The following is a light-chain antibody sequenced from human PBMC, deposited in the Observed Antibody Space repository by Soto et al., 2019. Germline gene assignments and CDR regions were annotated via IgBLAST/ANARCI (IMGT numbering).Light chain of an antibody. CDR2: GAS. CDR1: QSVSSS. Sequence: EIVLTQSPGTLSLSPGEIATLYCSASQSVSSSLALYQQKPGQAPRLLIYGASSRATGTPARFSGSGSGTDFTLTISSLEPEDFAVYYCQQRSNWPITFGPGTKVDIK. V-gene: IGKV3-11*01. CDR3: QQRSNWPIT. J-gene: IGKJ3*01.